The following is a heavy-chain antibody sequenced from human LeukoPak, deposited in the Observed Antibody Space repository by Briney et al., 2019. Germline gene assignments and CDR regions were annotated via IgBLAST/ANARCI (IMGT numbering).Heavy chain of an antibody. CDR2: ISSSSSYI. Sequence: PGGSLRLSCAASGFTFSSYSMNWVRQAPGKGLEWVSSISSSSSYIYYADSVKGRFTISRDNAKNSLYLQMNSLRAEDTAVYYCARGLRYFDWLLMRPSHQNHFDYWGQGTLVTVSS. CDR1: GFTFSSYS. CDR3: ARGLRYFDWLLMRPSHQNHFDY. D-gene: IGHD3-9*01. J-gene: IGHJ4*02. V-gene: IGHV3-21*01.